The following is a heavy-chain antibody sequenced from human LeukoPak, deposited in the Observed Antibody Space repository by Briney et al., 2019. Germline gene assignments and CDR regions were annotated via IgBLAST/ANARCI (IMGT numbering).Heavy chain of an antibody. CDR3: ARDLLGGYYYYYMDV. Sequence: SVKVSCKASGGTFSSYAISWVRQATGQGLEWMGGIIPIFGTANYAQKFQGRVTITADESTSTAYMELSRLRSEDTAVYYCARDLLGGYYYYYMDVWGKGTTVTISS. J-gene: IGHJ6*03. V-gene: IGHV1-69*13. D-gene: IGHD3-16*01. CDR2: IIPIFGTA. CDR1: GGTFSSYA.